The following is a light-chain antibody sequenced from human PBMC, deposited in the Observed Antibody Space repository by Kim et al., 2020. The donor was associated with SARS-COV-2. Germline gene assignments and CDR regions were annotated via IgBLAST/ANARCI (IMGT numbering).Light chain of an antibody. Sequence: SASVGDRVTITWRASQDISTWLAWYQQKPGKAPKLLIYGASRLQSGVPSRFSGSGTGTDFTLTISSLQPEDFATYYCHQAKNFPYTFGQGTKLEI. CDR3: HQAKNFPYT. CDR1: QDISTW. CDR2: GAS. J-gene: IGKJ2*01. V-gene: IGKV1-12*01.